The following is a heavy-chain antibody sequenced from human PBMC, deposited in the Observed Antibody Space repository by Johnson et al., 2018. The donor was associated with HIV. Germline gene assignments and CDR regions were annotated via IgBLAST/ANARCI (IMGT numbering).Heavy chain of an antibody. D-gene: IGHD1-26*01. CDR3: AKDLFTEREDDVFDI. CDR1: GFTFSSYG. V-gene: IGHV3-33*06. J-gene: IGHJ3*02. CDR2: IWYDGSNK. Sequence: QVQLVESGGGLVKPGGSLRLSCTASGFTFSSYGMHWVRQAPGKGLEWVAVIWYDGSNKYYADSVKGRLTISRDNSKNTLYLQMNSLRAEDTAVYYCAKDLFTEREDDVFDIWGQGTMVTVSS.